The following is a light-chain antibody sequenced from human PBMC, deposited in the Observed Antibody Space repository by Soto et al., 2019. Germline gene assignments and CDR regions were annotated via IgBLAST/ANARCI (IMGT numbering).Light chain of an antibody. CDR3: QQYSSYSRT. CDR2: DVS. Sequence: DVHMTQSPSTLSASVGDRVTVTCRAIHSISTWLAWYQQKPGKAPKLLIYDVSSLESGVPSRFSGSGSGTEFTLTISSLQPDDYATYYCQQYSSYSRTFGQGTKVDI. V-gene: IGKV1-5*01. J-gene: IGKJ1*01. CDR1: HSISTW.